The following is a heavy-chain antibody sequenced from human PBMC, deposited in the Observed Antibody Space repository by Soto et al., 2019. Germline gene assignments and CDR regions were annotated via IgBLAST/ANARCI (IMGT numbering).Heavy chain of an antibody. D-gene: IGHD5-12*01. CDR3: ARVGYNDYENDY. CDR1: GFSFSSYW. CDR2: INQDVSNK. Sequence: EVQLVESGGGLVQPGGSLRLSCAASGFSFSSYWMTWVRQAPGKGLEWVANINQDVSNKNYMDSVKGRLTISRDNAKNSVYLQMNSLRVEDTAVYYCARVGYNDYENDYWGQGTLVTVSS. V-gene: IGHV3-7*05. J-gene: IGHJ4*02.